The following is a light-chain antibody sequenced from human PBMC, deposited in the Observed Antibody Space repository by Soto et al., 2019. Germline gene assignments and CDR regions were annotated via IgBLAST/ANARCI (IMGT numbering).Light chain of an antibody. V-gene: IGLV1-40*01. CDR2: GNS. Sequence: QSVLTQPPSVSGAPGQRVSISCTGINSNIGAGYDVHWYQQLPGTAPKLLIYGNSNRPSGVPDRFSGSKSGTSASLAITGLQAEDEADYYCQSYDSGLSGYVVFGGGTKVTVL. CDR1: NSNIGAGYD. CDR3: QSYDSGLSGYVV. J-gene: IGLJ2*01.